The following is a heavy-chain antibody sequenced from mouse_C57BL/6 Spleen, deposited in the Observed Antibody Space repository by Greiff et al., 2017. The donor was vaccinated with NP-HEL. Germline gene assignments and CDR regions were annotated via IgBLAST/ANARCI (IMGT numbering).Heavy chain of an antibody. J-gene: IGHJ2*01. CDR2: ISDGGSYT. CDR3: ARVGGNYVFFDY. Sequence: EVKLVESGGGLVKPGGSLKLSCAASGFTFSSYAMSWVRQTPEKRLEWVATISDGGSYTYYPDNVKGRFTISRDNAKNNLYLQMSHLKSEDTAMYYCARVGGNYVFFDYWGQGTTLTVSS. D-gene: IGHD2-1*01. V-gene: IGHV5-4*03. CDR1: GFTFSSYA.